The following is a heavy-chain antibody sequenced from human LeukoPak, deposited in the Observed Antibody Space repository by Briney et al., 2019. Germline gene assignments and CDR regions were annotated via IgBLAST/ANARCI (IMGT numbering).Heavy chain of an antibody. CDR2: IYYSGST. D-gene: IGHD3-3*01. J-gene: IGHJ4*02. Sequence: NSSETLSLTCTVSGGSISSSSYYWDWIRQPPGKGLEWIGSIYYSGSTYYNPSLKSRVTISVDTSKNQFSLKLSSVTAADTAVYYCARTGYCDFWSGYYRLDYWGQGTLVTVSS. CDR3: ARTGYCDFWSGYYRLDY. V-gene: IGHV4-39*07. CDR1: GGSISSSSYY.